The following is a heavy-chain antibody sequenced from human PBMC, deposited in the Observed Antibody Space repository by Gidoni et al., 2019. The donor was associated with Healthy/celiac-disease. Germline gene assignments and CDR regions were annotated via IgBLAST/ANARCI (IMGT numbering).Heavy chain of an antibody. Sequence: QVQLVQSGAEVKKPGASVKVSCKASGYTFTSYGISWVRQAPGQGLEWMGWISAYKGNTNYAQKLQGRVTMTTDTSTSTAYMELRSLRSDDTAVYYCARASPTTRTTGWPDYWGQGTLVTVSS. CDR1: GYTFTSYG. V-gene: IGHV1-18*01. J-gene: IGHJ4*02. CDR2: ISAYKGNT. CDR3: ARASPTTRTTGWPDY. D-gene: IGHD4-17*01.